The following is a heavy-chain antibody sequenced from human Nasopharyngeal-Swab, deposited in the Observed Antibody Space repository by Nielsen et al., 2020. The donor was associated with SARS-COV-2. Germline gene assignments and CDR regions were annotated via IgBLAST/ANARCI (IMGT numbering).Heavy chain of an antibody. V-gene: IGHV3-11*05. D-gene: IGHD3-10*01. J-gene: IGHJ4*02. CDR3: ARDWRGRYFDY. CDR2: IISSSSYT. Sequence: GESLKISCAASGFTFSDYYMSWIRQAPGKGLEWVSYIISSSSYTNYADSVKGRFTISRDNDKNSLYLQMNSLRAEDTAVYYCARDWRGRYFDYWGQGTLDTVSS. CDR1: GFTFSDYY.